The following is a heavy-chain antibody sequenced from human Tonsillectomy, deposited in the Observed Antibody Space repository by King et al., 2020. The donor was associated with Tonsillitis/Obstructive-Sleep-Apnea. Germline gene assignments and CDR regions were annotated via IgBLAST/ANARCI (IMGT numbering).Heavy chain of an antibody. J-gene: IGHJ4*02. D-gene: IGHD6-19*01. CDR2: ISSSSSYT. V-gene: IGHV3-11*05. CDR1: GFTFSDYY. Sequence: VQLVESGGGLVKPGGSLRLSCAASGFTFSDYYMSWIRQAPGKGLEWVSYISSSSSYTNYADSVKGRFTISRDNAKSSLYLQMNSLRAEDTAVYYCARPVAGYYFDYWGQGTLVTVSS. CDR3: ARPVAGYYFDY.